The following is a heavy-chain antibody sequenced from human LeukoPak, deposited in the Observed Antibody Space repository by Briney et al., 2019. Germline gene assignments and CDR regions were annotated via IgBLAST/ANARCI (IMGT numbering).Heavy chain of an antibody. V-gene: IGHV4-59*08. J-gene: IGHJ4*02. CDR1: GRSISGYY. Sequence: SETLSLTCTVSGRSISGYYWIWIRHPPGKGLEWGGYVYYSGTTNYNPSLKSRVTISVDTSKNQFSLKLSSVTAADTAVYFCARHLYSGYDRVFDYWGQGALVTVSS. CDR3: ARHLYSGYDRVFDY. CDR2: VYYSGTT. D-gene: IGHD5-12*01.